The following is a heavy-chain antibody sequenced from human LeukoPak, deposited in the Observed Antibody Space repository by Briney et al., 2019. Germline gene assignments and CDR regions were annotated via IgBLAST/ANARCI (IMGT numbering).Heavy chain of an antibody. CDR3: ARYSSSWYDY. D-gene: IGHD6-13*01. CDR1: GGSISSYY. CDR2: IYYSGST. V-gene: IGHV4-59*08. J-gene: IGHJ4*02. Sequence: PSEPLSLTCTVSGGSISSYYWSWIRQPPGKRLEWIGYIYYSGSTNYNPSLKSRVTISVDTSKNQFSLKLSSLTAADTAVYYCARYSSSWYDYWGQGTLVTVSS.